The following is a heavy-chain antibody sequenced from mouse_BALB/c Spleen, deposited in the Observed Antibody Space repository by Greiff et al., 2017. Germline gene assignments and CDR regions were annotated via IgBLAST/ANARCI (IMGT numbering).Heavy chain of an antibody. CDR3: MITTYYFDY. CDR2: ISYSGST. J-gene: IGHJ2*01. CDR1: GYSITSDYA. D-gene: IGHD2-4*01. V-gene: IGHV3-2*02. Sequence: EVKLQESGPGLVKPSQSLSLTCTVTGYSITSDYAWNWIRQFPGNKLEWMGYISYSGSTSYNPSLKSRISITRDTSKNQFFLQLNSVTTEDTATYYCMITTYYFDYWGQGTTLTVSS.